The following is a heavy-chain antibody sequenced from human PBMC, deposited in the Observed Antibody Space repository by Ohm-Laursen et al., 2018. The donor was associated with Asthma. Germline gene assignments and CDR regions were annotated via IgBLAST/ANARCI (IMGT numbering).Heavy chain of an antibody. CDR1: GFTFSSYG. CDR2: IWYDGSNK. D-gene: IGHD3-22*01. V-gene: IGHV3-33*01. CDR3: ARDSYYYDSSGYYVGYYFDY. J-gene: IGHJ4*02. Sequence: SLRLSCAASGFTFSSYGMHWVRQAPGQGLEWVAVIWYDGSNKYYADSVKGRFTISRDNSKNTLYLQMNSLRAEDTAVYYCARDSYYYDSSGYYVGYYFDYWGQGTLVTVSS.